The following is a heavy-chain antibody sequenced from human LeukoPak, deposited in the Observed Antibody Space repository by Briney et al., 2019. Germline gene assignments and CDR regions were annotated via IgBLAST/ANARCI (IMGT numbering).Heavy chain of an antibody. CDR1: GYTFTSYD. V-gene: IGHV1-2*02. D-gene: IGHD4-17*01. Sequence: GASVKVSCKASGYTFTSYDINWVRQATGQGLEWMGWINPNSGGTNYAQKFQGRVTMTRDTSISTAYMELSRLRSDDTAVYYCARVDYGEDYYYYGMDVWGQGTTVTVSS. J-gene: IGHJ6*02. CDR2: INPNSGGT. CDR3: ARVDYGEDYYYYGMDV.